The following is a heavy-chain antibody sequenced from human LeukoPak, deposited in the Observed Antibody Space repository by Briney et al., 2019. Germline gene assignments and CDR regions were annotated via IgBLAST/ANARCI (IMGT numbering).Heavy chain of an antibody. D-gene: IGHD3-9*01. Sequence: SGGSLRLSCAASGFTFTIYWMSWVRQAPGKGLEWVANIDQDGRGKSFVDSVKGRFSISRDNAKNTLSLQMNSLRVEDTAVYYCARGRYLDWLPYFFDYWGQGTLVTVSS. J-gene: IGHJ4*02. V-gene: IGHV3-7*01. CDR2: IDQDGRGK. CDR3: ARGRYLDWLPYFFDY. CDR1: GFTFTIYW.